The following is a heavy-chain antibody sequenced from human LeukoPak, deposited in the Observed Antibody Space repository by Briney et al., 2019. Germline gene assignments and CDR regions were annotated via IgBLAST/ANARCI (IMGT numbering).Heavy chain of an antibody. J-gene: IGHJ3*02. CDR1: GYTFTSYG. Sequence: SVKVSCKASGYTFTSYGISWVRQAPGQGLEWMGRIIPILGIANYAQKFQGRVTITADKSTSTAYMELSSLRSEDTAVYYCASNHDYGGNSLSFGAFDIWGQGTMVTVSS. CDR3: ASNHDYGGNSLSFGAFDI. D-gene: IGHD4-23*01. V-gene: IGHV1-69*04. CDR2: IIPILGIA.